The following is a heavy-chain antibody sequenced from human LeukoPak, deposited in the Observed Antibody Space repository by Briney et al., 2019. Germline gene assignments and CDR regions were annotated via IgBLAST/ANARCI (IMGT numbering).Heavy chain of an antibody. CDR3: ARGHYDVLAASYKWTTDY. CDR1: GFTFNTFN. J-gene: IGHJ4*02. CDR2: ITRWGDYL. D-gene: IGHD3-9*01. V-gene: IGHV3-21*01. Sequence: GWSLRLSCAASGFTFNTFNMNWVRQAAGRGLDWVSSITRWGDYLYYADSVKGRFTTSRDNAKNELSLQLNSLRVDDTAVYYCARGHYDVLAASYKWTTDYWGQGTLVTVSS.